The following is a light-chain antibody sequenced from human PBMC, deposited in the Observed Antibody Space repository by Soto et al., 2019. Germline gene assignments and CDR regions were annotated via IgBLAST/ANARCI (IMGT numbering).Light chain of an antibody. CDR3: QQYTSYSTS. CDR1: QRVTKW. J-gene: IGKJ1*01. V-gene: IGKV1-5*03. CDR2: EAS. Sequence: DIQMTQSPSTLSASVGDRVTINCRASQRVTKWLAWYQQKPGKAPKLLISEASRLEGGVPSRFSGSGSGTEFTLSISSLQPDDFATYYCQQYTSYSTSFGQGTKVDLK.